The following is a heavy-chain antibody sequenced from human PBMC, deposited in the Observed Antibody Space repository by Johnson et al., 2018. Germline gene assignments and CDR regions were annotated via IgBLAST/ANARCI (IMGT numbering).Heavy chain of an antibody. CDR2: SSSSYI. V-gene: IGHV3-21*01. CDR3: ARDVLMGTRNWFDP. J-gene: IGHJ5*02. Sequence: SSSSYIYYADSVKGRFTISRDNAKNSLYLQMNSLRAEDTAVYYCARDVLMGTRNWFDPWGQGTLVTVSS. D-gene: IGHD3-16*01.